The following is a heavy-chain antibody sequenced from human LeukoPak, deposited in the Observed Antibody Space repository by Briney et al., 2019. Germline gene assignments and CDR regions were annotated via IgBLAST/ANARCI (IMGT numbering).Heavy chain of an antibody. CDR3: ARGPLRLTATSRAHYYMDV. CDR2: INPNSGGT. D-gene: IGHD2-15*01. Sequence: ASVKVSCKASGYTFTSYGISWVRQAPGQGLEWMGWINPNSGGTNYAQKFQGRVTMTRDTSISTAYMELSRLRSDDTAVYYCARGPLRLTATSRAHYYMDVWGKGTTVTVSS. CDR1: GYTFTSYG. J-gene: IGHJ6*03. V-gene: IGHV1-2*02.